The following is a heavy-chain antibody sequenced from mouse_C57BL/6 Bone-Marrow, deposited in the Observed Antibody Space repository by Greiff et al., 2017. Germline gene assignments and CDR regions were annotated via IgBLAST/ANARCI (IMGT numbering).Heavy chain of an antibody. D-gene: IGHD1-1*01. V-gene: IGHV1-81*01. J-gene: IGHJ2*01. Sequence: VQLQQSGAELARPGASVKLSCKASGYTFTSYGISWVKQRPGKGPEWIGEIYPRSGNTYYNVTFKGKATLTADKTSSTGYMELRSLISEDAAVYFCARCVGSVVATNWGQGTTLTVSS. CDR1: GYTFTSYG. CDR3: ARCVGSVVATN. CDR2: IYPRSGNT.